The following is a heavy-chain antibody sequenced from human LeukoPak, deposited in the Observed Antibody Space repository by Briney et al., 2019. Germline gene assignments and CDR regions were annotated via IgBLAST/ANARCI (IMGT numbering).Heavy chain of an antibody. CDR3: ARGDNYFDY. Sequence: GGSLRLSCAASGFTFSSYYMNWVRQAPGKGLDWVSSISSSGNYINYADSVKGRFTISRDSAKNSLYLQVSSLRAEDTGVYYCARGDNYFDYWGQGTLVTVSS. J-gene: IGHJ4*02. V-gene: IGHV3-21*01. D-gene: IGHD3-9*01. CDR2: ISSSGNYI. CDR1: GFTFSSYY.